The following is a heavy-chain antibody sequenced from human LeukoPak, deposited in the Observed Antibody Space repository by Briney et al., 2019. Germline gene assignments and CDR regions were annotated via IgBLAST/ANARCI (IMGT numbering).Heavy chain of an antibody. CDR1: GGPISSGGYY. D-gene: IGHD2-8*01. CDR2: IDYSGST. CDR3: ARGLYSIVDY. J-gene: IGHJ4*02. Sequence: PSETLSLTCTVSGGPISSGGYYWSWIRQHPGTGLEWMGYIDYSGSTYYNPSLKSRVTISRETSKNQFSLKLSSVTAADTAVYYCARGLYSIVDYWGQGTLVTVSS. V-gene: IGHV4-31*03.